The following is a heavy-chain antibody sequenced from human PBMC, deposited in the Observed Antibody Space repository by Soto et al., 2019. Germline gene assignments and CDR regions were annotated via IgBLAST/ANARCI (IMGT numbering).Heavy chain of an antibody. CDR2: VHYSGST. CDR3: ARGPRNGVGGGDY. CDR1: GGSVSSGHYF. J-gene: IGHJ4*02. V-gene: IGHV4-61*01. Sequence: QVQLQESGPGLVKPSETLSLTCSVSGGSVSSGHYFWSWIRQPPGKGLEWIAYVHYSGSTNYNPSLKSRVTKSDDPSKNQFPLKLTSWTVADTAVYYCARGPRNGVGGGDYWGQGTLVTVSS. D-gene: IGHD3-16*01.